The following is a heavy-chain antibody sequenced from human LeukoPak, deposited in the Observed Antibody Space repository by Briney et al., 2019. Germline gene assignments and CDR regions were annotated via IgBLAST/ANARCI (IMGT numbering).Heavy chain of an antibody. CDR3: ARGGQRDDPFDV. V-gene: IGHV4-61*02. CDR1: GGSISSGSYY. J-gene: IGHJ3*01. Sequence: PSQTLSLTCTVSGGSISSGSYYWSWIRQPAGKGLEWIGRIYTSGSTNYNPSLKSRVTISVDTSRNQSSLKLSSVTAADQAVYHCARGGQRDDPFDVWGQGTMVTVSS. CDR2: IYTSGST. D-gene: IGHD6-25*01.